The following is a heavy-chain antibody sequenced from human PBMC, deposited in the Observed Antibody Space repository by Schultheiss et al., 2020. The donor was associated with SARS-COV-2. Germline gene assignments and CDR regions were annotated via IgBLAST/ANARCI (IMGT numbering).Heavy chain of an antibody. CDR2: TYYRSKWYN. J-gene: IGHJ3*02. Sequence: SETLSLTCAISGDSVSSNSAAWNWIRQSPSRGLEWLGRTYYRSKWYNDYAASVKSRIIINPDTSKNQFSLQLNSVTPEDTAVYYCAKEGEQQLVLAFDIWGQGTMVTVSS. CDR1: GDSVSSNSAA. CDR3: AKEGEQQLVLAFDI. D-gene: IGHD6-13*01. V-gene: IGHV6-1*01.